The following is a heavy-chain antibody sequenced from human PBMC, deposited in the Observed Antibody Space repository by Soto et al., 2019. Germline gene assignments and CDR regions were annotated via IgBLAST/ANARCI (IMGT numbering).Heavy chain of an antibody. CDR2: IYYSGST. CDR3: ARFPSYYDFCSGYYGAGMDV. CDR1: GGSISSYY. Sequence: SETLSLTCTVSGGSISSYYWSWIRQPPGKGLEWIGYIYYSGSTNSNPSVESRVTLSVHTSKNQFSLNLSSVSAADTAVYYCARFPSYYDFCSGYYGAGMDVWGQGTTVT. D-gene: IGHD3-3*01. V-gene: IGHV4-59*08. J-gene: IGHJ6*02.